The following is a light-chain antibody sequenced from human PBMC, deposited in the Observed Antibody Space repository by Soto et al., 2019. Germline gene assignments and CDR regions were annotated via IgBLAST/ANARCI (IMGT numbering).Light chain of an antibody. Sequence: EIVLTQSPATLSLSAGERATLSCRASQSVVTYLAWYQHKPGQAPRLLIYDASNRATGIPARFSGSGSGTDFTLTISRLEPEDFAVYYCQQYGSSPGTFGQGTKVDIK. CDR3: QQYGSSPGT. CDR2: DAS. J-gene: IGKJ1*01. CDR1: QSVVTY. V-gene: IGKV3-20*01.